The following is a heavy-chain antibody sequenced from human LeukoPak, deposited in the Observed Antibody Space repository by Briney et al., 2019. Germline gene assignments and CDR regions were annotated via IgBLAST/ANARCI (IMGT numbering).Heavy chain of an antibody. J-gene: IGHJ4*02. CDR3: ARDRRGYSYGYYFDY. D-gene: IGHD5-18*01. V-gene: IGHV1-2*06. CDR1: GYTFTGYY. CDR2: INPNSGGT. Sequence: ASVKVSCKASGYTFTGYYMHWVRQAPGQGLEWMGRINPNSGGTNYAQKFQGRVTMTRDTSISTAYTELSRLRSDDTAVYYCARDRRGYSYGYYFDYWGQGTLVTVSS.